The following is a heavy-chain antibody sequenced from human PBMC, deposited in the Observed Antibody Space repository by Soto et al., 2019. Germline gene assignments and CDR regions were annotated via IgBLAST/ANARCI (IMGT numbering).Heavy chain of an antibody. CDR1: GDSISGYS. D-gene: IGHD3-9*01. V-gene: IGHV4-30-2*01. CDR3: AGDGRTGRYGMGV. CDR2: IYHNGHT. Sequence: QLQLQESGSGLVKPSQTLSLTCAVSGDSISGYSWSWIRQPPGKGLERIGYIYHNGHTYNNPSLVSRVILSLNTSKNQFSLRLSSVTAADTAVYYCAGDGRTGRYGMGVWGQGTTVTVSS. J-gene: IGHJ6*02.